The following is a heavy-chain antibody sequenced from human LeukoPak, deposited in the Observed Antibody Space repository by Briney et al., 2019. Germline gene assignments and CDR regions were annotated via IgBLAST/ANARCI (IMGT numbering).Heavy chain of an antibody. CDR3: ARTRIAARRKDWFDP. J-gene: IGHJ5*02. CDR2: INPNSGGT. Sequence: GASVKVSCKASGYTFTGYYMHWVRQAPGQGLEWMGWINPNSGGTNYAQKFQGRVTMTRDTSISTAYMELSRLRSDDTAVYYCARTRIAARRKDWFDPWGQGTLSPSPQ. D-gene: IGHD6-6*01. V-gene: IGHV1-2*02. CDR1: GYTFTGYY.